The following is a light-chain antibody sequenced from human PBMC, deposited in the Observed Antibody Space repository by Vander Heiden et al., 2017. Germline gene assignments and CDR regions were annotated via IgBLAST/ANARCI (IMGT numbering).Light chain of an antibody. CDR2: RNN. J-gene: IGLJ3*02. Sequence: QAGLTQPPSVSQGLRQTATLTCTGQSNNVGNQGAAWLQQHQVHPPKLLSYRNNNRPSGISERLSASRSGNTASLTITGLQPEDEADYYCSACDSSLSAWVFGGGTKLPVL. CDR1: SNNVGNQG. CDR3: SACDSSLSAWV. V-gene: IGLV10-54*01.